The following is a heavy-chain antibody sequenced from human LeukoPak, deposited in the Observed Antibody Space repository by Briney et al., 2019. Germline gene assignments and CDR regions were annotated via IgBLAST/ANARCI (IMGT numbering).Heavy chain of an antibody. V-gene: IGHV3-23*01. Sequence: GGPLRLSCAASGFTFSNYWMTWVRQAPGKGLEWVSAISGSGGSTYYADSVKGRFTISRDNSKNTLYLQMNSLRAEDTAVYYCAKIGYSSSFDYWGQGTLVTVSS. CDR3: AKIGYSSSFDY. CDR1: GFTFSNYW. CDR2: ISGSGGST. D-gene: IGHD6-6*01. J-gene: IGHJ4*02.